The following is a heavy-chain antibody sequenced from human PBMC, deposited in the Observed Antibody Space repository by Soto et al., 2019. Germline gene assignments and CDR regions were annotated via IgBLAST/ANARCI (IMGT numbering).Heavy chain of an antibody. CDR1: GGTFSSYT. V-gene: IGHV1-69*02. CDR3: ARAWRSSGWYNY. CDR2: IIPILCIA. D-gene: IGHD6-19*01. J-gene: IGHJ4*02. Sequence: QVQLVQSGAEVKKPGSSVKVSCKSSGGTFSSYTISWVRQAPGHGLEWMGRIIPILCIANYAQKFQGRVTITADKSTSTAYMDLSSLRSEDTAVYYCARAWRSSGWYNYWGQGTLVTVSA.